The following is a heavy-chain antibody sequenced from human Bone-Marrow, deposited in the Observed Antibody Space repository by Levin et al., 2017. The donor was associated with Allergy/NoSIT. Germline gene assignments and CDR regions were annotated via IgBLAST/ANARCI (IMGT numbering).Heavy chain of an antibody. D-gene: IGHD3-10*01. CDR3: AKSFTMLRGGFDP. CDR1: GGSISSGGSS. CDR2: IFHTGST. J-gene: IGHJ5*02. V-gene: IGHV4-30-2*01. Sequence: SQTLSLTCALSGGSISSGGSSWSWIRQPPGKGLEWIGYIFHTGSTYYNSSLKSRVTISVDSSKNQFFLKLTSVTAADTAGYYCAKSFTMLRGGFDPWGQGILVTVSS.